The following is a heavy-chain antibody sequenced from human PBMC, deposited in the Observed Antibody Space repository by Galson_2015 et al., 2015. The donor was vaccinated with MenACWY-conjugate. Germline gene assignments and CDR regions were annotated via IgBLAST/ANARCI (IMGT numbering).Heavy chain of an antibody. CDR1: GFTFGTYW. J-gene: IGHJ4*02. CDR3: VREKIVGLAAAGMGGY. D-gene: IGHD6-13*01. Sequence: SLRLSCAASGFTFGTYWMHWVRQVPGKGLVWVSRISHDGSTTAYADSVKGRFTISRDNVKNTLFLQMNSLRAEDTAVYFCVREKIVGLAAAGMGGYWGQGTLVTVSS. V-gene: IGHV3-74*01. CDR2: ISHDGSTT.